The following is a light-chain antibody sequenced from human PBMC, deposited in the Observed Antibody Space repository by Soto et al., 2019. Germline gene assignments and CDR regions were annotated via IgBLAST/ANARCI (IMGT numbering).Light chain of an antibody. V-gene: IGLV2-14*01. J-gene: IGLJ2*01. CDR1: SSDIDAYKY. CDR3: CSYRSTSTLV. CDR2: EVS. Sequence: QSALTQPASVSGSPGQSVTISCTGTSSDIDAYKYVSWYQHHPGKSPRLMIYEVSNRPSGVSNRFSASKSGNTASLTISGLQAEDEADYYCCSYRSTSTLVFGGGTKLTVL.